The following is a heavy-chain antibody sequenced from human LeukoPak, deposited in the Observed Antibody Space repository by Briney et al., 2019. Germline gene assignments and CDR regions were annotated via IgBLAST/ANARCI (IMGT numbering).Heavy chain of an antibody. Sequence: QTGGSLRLSCAASGFTFSSYAMSWVRQAPGKGLEWVSAISGSGGSTYYADSVKGRFTISRDNSKNTPYLQMNSLRAEDTAVYYCARAVAGTFFDFSYFDYWGQGTLVTVSS. CDR2: ISGSGGST. CDR3: ARAVAGTFFDFSYFDY. CDR1: GFTFSSYA. V-gene: IGHV3-23*01. D-gene: IGHD6-19*01. J-gene: IGHJ4*02.